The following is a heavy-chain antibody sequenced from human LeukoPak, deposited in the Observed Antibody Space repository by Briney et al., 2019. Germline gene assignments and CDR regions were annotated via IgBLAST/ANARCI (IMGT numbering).Heavy chain of an antibody. Sequence: PGGSLRLSCAASGFTFSSYGMHWVRQAPGKGLEWVAVISYDGSNKYYADSVKGRFTISRDNSKNTLYLQMNSLRAEDTAVYYCAKSSGGWYRAFDIWGQGTMVTASS. CDR3: AKSSGGWYRAFDI. D-gene: IGHD6-19*01. CDR1: GFTFSSYG. V-gene: IGHV3-30*18. J-gene: IGHJ3*02. CDR2: ISYDGSNK.